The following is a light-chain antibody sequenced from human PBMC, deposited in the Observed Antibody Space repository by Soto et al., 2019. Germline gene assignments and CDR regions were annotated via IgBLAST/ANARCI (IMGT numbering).Light chain of an antibody. CDR2: WAS. J-gene: IGKJ4*01. V-gene: IGKV4-1*01. CDR3: QQYYSSPPT. Sequence: DIVMTQSPDSLAVSLGERATINCKSSQSILYSSNNKNYLAWYQQKPGQPPKLLIYWASTRESGVPDRFSGSGSGTYFTLTISSLQAEDVAVYYCQQYYSSPPTFGGGTKVEI. CDR1: QSILYSSNNKNY.